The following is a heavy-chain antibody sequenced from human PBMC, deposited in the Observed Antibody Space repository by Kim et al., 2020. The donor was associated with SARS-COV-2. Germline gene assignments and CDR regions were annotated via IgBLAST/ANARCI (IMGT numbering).Heavy chain of an antibody. J-gene: IGHJ4*02. Sequence: SVNSRITTNPDTSKNQFSLQLNSVTPEDTAVYYCARGYYDSSGHANFDYWGQGTLVTVSS. D-gene: IGHD3-22*01. CDR3: ARGYYDSSGHANFDY. V-gene: IGHV6-1*01.